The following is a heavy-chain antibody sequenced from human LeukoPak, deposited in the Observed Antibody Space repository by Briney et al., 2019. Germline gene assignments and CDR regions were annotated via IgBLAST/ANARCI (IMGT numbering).Heavy chain of an antibody. Sequence: KPGESRKISCKGPGYSFTTYWIAWVRQMPGKGLEWMGIIYPVDSDTRYSPSFQGQVTISAEKSLRPAYLQWSSLKASDTAMYYCAGTQYSSSWSRFDFWGQGTLVTVSS. CDR1: GYSFTTYW. D-gene: IGHD6-13*01. V-gene: IGHV5-51*03. CDR2: IYPVDSDT. CDR3: AGTQYSSSWSRFDF. J-gene: IGHJ4*02.